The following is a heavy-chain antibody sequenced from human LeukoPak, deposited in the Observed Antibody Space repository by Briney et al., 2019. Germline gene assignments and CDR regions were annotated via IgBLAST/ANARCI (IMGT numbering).Heavy chain of an antibody. D-gene: IGHD5-12*01. CDR1: GGSISSYY. CDR2: IYYSGST. V-gene: IGHV4-59*08. Sequence: PSETLSLTCTVSGGSISSYYWSWIRQPPGKGLEWIGYIYYSGSTNYNPSLKSRVTISVDTSKNQFSLKLSSVTAADTAVYYCARLARRGFEYFQHWGQGTLVTVSS. CDR3: ARLARRGFEYFQH. J-gene: IGHJ1*01.